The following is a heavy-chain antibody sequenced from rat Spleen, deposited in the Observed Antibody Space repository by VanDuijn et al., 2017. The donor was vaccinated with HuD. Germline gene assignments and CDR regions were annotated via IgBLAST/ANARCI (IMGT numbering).Heavy chain of an antibody. CDR2: VSTSGSRT. D-gene: IGHD1-2*01. CDR3: AKDISRTIAARSYWYFDF. CDR1: GFTFNNYY. J-gene: IGHJ1*01. Sequence: EVQLVESGGGLVQPGRSLKLSCAASGFTFNNYYMAWVRQAPKKGLEWVATVSTSGSRTYYPDSVKGRFTISRDNAKSTLYLQMESLRSEDTATYYCAKDISRTIAARSYWYFDFWGPGTMVTVSS. V-gene: IGHV5-27*01.